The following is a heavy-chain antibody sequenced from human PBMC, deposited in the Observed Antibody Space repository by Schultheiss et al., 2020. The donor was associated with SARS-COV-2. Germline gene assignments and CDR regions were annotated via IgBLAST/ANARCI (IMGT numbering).Heavy chain of an antibody. J-gene: IGHJ6*02. CDR1: GGSISSYY. V-gene: IGHV4-34*01. Sequence: SETLSLTCTVSGGSISSYYWSWIRQPPGKGLEWFGEINHSGSTNYKPSLKSRVTISVDTSKNQFSLKLSSVTAADTAVYYCARDYCSSTSWYKPRGHGMDVWGQGTTVTVSS. CDR3: ARDYCSSTSWYKPRGHGMDV. CDR2: INHSGST. D-gene: IGHD2-2*02.